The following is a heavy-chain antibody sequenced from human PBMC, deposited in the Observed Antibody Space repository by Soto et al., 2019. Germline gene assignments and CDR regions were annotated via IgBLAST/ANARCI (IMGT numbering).Heavy chain of an antibody. J-gene: IGHJ5*02. Sequence: GGSLRLSCAASGFTFSSYAMHWVRQAPGKGLEWVAVISYDGSNKYYADSVKGRFTISRDNSKNTLYLQMNSLRAEDTAVYYCAKDFSGYNWNPPGPLDPWGQGTLVTVSS. CDR3: AKDFSGYNWNPPGPLDP. D-gene: IGHD1-20*01. CDR2: ISYDGSNK. V-gene: IGHV3-30-3*01. CDR1: GFTFSSYA.